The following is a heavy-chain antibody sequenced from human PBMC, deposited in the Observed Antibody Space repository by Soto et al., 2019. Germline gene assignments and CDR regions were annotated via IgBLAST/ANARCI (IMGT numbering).Heavy chain of an antibody. CDR2: IWYDGSNK. CDR1: GFTFSSYG. J-gene: IGHJ4*02. V-gene: IGHV3-33*01. D-gene: IGHD6-6*01. CDR3: ARAFLPSYSSSRGPFGY. Sequence: PGGSLRLSCAASGFTFSSYGMHWVRQAPGKGLEWVAVIWYDGSNKYYADSVKGRFTISRDNSKNTLYLQMNSLRAEDTAVYYCARAFLPSYSSSRGPFGYWGQGTLVTVSS.